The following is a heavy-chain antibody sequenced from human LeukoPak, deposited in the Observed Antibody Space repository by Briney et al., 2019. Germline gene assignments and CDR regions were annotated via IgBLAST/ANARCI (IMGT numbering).Heavy chain of an antibody. V-gene: IGHV2-5*02. CDR1: GFSLSTSCVG. D-gene: IGHD6-19*01. CDR2: IYWDDDK. J-gene: IGHJ4*02. Sequence: SGPTLVNPSQTLTLTCTFSGFSLSTSCVGVGWIRQPPGKALEWLALIYWDDDKRCSPSLRSRLNITKDTSKNQVVLTMTNMDPVDTATYYCARRIAVAGTGWYYFDHWGQGTLVTVS. CDR3: ARRIAVAGTGWYYFDH.